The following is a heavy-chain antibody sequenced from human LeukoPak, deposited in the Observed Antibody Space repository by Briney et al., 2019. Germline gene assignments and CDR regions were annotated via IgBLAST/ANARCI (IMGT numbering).Heavy chain of an antibody. CDR2: ISSNGGST. V-gene: IGHV3-64*01. CDR1: GFTFSSYA. Sequence: GGSLRLSCAASGFTFSSYAMHWVRQAPGKGLEYVSAISSNGGSTYYANSVKGRFTIPRDNSKNTLYLQMGSLRAEDMAVYYCARWGTGVDYWGQGTLVTVSS. CDR3: ARWGTGVDY. D-gene: IGHD7-27*01. J-gene: IGHJ4*02.